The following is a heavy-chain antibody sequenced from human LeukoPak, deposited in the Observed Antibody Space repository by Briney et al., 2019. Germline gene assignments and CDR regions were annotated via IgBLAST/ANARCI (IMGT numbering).Heavy chain of an antibody. V-gene: IGHV4-38-2*02. J-gene: IGHJ4*02. CDR2: INHSGST. Sequence: PSEALSLTCTVSGYSISSGYYWGWIRQPPGKGLEWIGEINHSGSTNYNPALKSRVTISVDTSKSQFSLKLSSVTAADTAVYYCARGFGSGYYQDFDYWGQGTLVTVSS. D-gene: IGHD3-22*01. CDR3: ARGFGSGYYQDFDY. CDR1: GYSISSGYY.